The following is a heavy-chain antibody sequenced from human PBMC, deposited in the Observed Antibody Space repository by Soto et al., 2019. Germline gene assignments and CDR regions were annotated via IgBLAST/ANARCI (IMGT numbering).Heavy chain of an antibody. CDR3: TTIGGYYYYGMDV. Sequence: PGGSLRLSCAASGFTFSNAWMSWVRQAPGKGPEWVGRIKSKTDGGTTDYAAPVKGGFTISRDDSKNTLYLQMNSLKTEDTAVYYCTTIGGYYYYGMDVWGQGTTVTVSS. J-gene: IGHJ6*02. D-gene: IGHD3-16*01. V-gene: IGHV3-15*01. CDR1: GFTFSNAW. CDR2: IKSKTDGGTT.